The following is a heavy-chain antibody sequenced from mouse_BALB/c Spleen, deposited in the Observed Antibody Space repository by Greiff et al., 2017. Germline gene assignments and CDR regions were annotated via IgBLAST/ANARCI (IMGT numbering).Heavy chain of an antibody. CDR3: ARGTGTLFAY. D-gene: IGHD4-1*01. V-gene: IGHV3-2*02. J-gene: IGHJ3*01. CDR1: GYSITSDYA. CDR2: ISYSGST. Sequence: EVQLVESGPGLVKPSQSLSLTCTVTGYSITSDYAWNWIRQFPGNKLEWMGYISYSGSTSYNPSLKSRISITRDTSKNQFFLQLNSVTTEDTATYYCARGTGTLFAYWGQGTLVTVSA.